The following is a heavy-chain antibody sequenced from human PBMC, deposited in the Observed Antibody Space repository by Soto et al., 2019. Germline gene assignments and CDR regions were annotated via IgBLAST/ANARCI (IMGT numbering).Heavy chain of an antibody. V-gene: IGHV1-18*04. Sequence: QVQMKQSGGEVKKPGASVKVSCKTSGYTFTNHGVNCVRQSPGQGLEWLGYISGYNGDTDYDQKFQDRFTMSIDKTTNTVVMELRNLRSDYSAGYYCARDVEYSTSLCEHWGQGTPVIVS. J-gene: IGHJ4*02. D-gene: IGHD4-4*01. CDR2: ISGYNGDT. CDR1: GYTFTNHG. CDR3: ARDVEYSTSLCEH.